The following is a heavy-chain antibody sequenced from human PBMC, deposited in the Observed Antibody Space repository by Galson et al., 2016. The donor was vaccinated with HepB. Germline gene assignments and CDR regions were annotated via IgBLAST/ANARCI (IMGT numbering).Heavy chain of an antibody. J-gene: IGHJ5*02. CDR3: AKFAAGFFRGWFDP. V-gene: IGHV4-59*01. CDR1: GGSISNYY. CDR2: IHYSGST. D-gene: IGHD3-3*01. Sequence: ETLSLTCTVSGGSISNYYWTWIRRPPGKGLEWIGYIHYSGSTNYNPSLKSRVTISVDTSKNQFSLKLTSVTGADTAVYYCAKFAAGFFRGWFDPWGQGTPVTVSS.